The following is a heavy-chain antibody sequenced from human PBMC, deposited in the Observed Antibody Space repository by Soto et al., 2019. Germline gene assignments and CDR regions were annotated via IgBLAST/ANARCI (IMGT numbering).Heavy chain of an antibody. Sequence: EVQLVESGGGLVQPGGSLRLSCAASGFTFSSYSMNWVRQAPGKGLEWVSYISSSSSTIYYADSVKGRFTISRDNAKNSLYLQMNSLRADDTAVYDCASGGARGGNPFDYWGQGTLVTVSS. V-gene: IGHV3-48*01. J-gene: IGHJ4*02. CDR3: ASGGARGGNPFDY. CDR1: GFTFSSYS. CDR2: ISSSSSTI. D-gene: IGHD3-16*01.